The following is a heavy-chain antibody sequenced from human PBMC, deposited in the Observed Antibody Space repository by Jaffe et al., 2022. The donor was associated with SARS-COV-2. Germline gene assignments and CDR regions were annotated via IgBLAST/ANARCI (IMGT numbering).Heavy chain of an antibody. Sequence: EVQLVESGGGLVKPGGSLRLSCAASGFTFSSYSMNWVRQAPGKGLEWVSSISSSSSYIYYADSVKGRFTISRDNAKNSLYLQMNSLRAEDTAVYYCARDQTYYFDYWGQGTLVTVSS. CDR1: GFTFSSYS. CDR3: ARDQTYYFDY. CDR2: ISSSSSYI. V-gene: IGHV3-21*01. J-gene: IGHJ4*02.